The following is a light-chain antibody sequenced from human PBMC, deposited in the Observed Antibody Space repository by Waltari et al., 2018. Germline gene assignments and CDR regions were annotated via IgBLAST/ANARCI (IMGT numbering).Light chain of an antibody. Sequence: QSALTQPASVSGSPGQLITFSCTGTSSDVGTYNLVSWYQQHPGKGPKLMIYEVTKRPSGVSNRFSGSKSGNTASLTISGLQAEDEAEYYCCSYAGSKFYVFGTGTKVTVL. J-gene: IGLJ1*01. V-gene: IGLV2-23*02. CDR1: SSDVGTYNL. CDR3: CSYAGSKFYV. CDR2: EVT.